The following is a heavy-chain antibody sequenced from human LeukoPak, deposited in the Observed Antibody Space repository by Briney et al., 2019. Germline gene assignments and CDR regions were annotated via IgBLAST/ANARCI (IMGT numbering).Heavy chain of an antibody. CDR1: GFTFSSYS. CDR2: ISSSSSTI. J-gene: IGHJ3*02. D-gene: IGHD2-2*01. V-gene: IGHV3-48*01. Sequence: GGSLRLSCAASGFTFSSYSMDWVRQAPGKGLEWVSYISSSSSTIYYADSVKGRFTISRDNAKNSLYPQMNSLRAEDTAVYYCARDIVVVPAAPDAFDIWGQGTMVTVSS. CDR3: ARDIVVVPAAPDAFDI.